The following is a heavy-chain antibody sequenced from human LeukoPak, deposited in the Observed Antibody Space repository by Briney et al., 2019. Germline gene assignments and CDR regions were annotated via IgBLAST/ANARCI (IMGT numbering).Heavy chain of an antibody. CDR1: GFTFSSYA. J-gene: IGHJ4*02. V-gene: IGHV3-64D*06. D-gene: IGHD5-18*01. Sequence: PGGSLRLSCSASGFTFSSYAMHWVRQAPGKGLEYVSAISRNGGSTYYADSVKGRFTISRDNSKNTLYLQMSSLRAEDTAVYYCVKDLVGYSYGYDFDYWGQGTLVTVSS. CDR3: VKDLVGYSYGYDFDY. CDR2: ISRNGGST.